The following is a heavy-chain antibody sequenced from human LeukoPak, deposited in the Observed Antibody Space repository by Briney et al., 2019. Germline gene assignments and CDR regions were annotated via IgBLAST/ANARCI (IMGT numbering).Heavy chain of an antibody. CDR1: GFSITSGDY. CDR2: ISHGGDT. V-gene: IGHV4-38-2*01. Sequence: PSETLSLTCDVSGFSITSGDYWGWIRQSPGRGLEWIGSISHGGDTYYIPSLRSRVTMSLDTSRNQFSLDLRSVSAADTAVYFCARVGPLAVGTGKRVYSFDYWGQGTLVTVSS. D-gene: IGHD1-1*01. CDR3: ARVGPLAVGTGKRVYSFDY. J-gene: IGHJ4*02.